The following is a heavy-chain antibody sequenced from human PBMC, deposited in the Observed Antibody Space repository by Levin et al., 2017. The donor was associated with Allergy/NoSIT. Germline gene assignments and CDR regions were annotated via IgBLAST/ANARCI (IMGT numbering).Heavy chain of an antibody. Sequence: GESLKISCAASGFTFSSYGMHWVRQAPGKGLEWMAVISYDGSNKYYADSVKGRFTISRDNSKNTLYLQMNSLRAEDTAVYYCAKVLAARQIYYGMDVWGQGTTVTVSS. CDR2: ISYDGSNK. CDR3: AKVLAARQIYYGMDV. V-gene: IGHV3-30*18. CDR1: GFTFSSYG. D-gene: IGHD6-6*01. J-gene: IGHJ6*02.